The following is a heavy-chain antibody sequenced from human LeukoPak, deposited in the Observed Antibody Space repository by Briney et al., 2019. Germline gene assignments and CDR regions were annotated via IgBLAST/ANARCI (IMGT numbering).Heavy chain of an antibody. D-gene: IGHD2-15*01. CDR3: ARELVAGFGWFDP. CDR1: GGSISSYY. J-gene: IGHJ5*02. Sequence: PSETLSLTCTVSGGSISSYYWSWIRQPPGKGLEWIGYIYYSGSTNYNPSLKSRVTISVDTSKNQFSLKLSSVTAADTAVYYCARELVAGFGWFDPWGQGTLVTVSS. V-gene: IGHV4-59*01. CDR2: IYYSGST.